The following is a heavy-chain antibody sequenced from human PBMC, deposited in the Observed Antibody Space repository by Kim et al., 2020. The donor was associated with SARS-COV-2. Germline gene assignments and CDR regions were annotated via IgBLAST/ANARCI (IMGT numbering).Heavy chain of an antibody. CDR3: ARDQFPALSMVTWPDY. D-gene: IGHD5-18*01. J-gene: IGHJ4*02. Sequence: VKGRFTISRDNSKNTLYLQMNSLRAEDTAVYYCARDQFPALSMVTWPDYWGQGTLVTVSS. V-gene: IGHV3-64*04.